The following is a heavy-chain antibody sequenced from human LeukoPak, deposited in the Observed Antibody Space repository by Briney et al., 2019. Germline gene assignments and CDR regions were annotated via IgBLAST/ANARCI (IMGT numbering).Heavy chain of an antibody. V-gene: IGHV4-59*12. CDR3: ARSQTGGTFDY. CDR1: GGSISSYY. CDR2: IYYSGST. Sequence: SETLSLTCSVPGGSISSYYWSWIRQPPGKGLEWIGYIYYSGSTNYNPSLKSRVTISVDTSKNQFSLQLRSVTPEDTAVYYCARSQTGGTFDYWGQGALVTVSS. D-gene: IGHD1/OR15-1a*01. J-gene: IGHJ4*02.